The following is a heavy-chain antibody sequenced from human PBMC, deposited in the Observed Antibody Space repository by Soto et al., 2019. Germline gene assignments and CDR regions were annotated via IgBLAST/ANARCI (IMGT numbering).Heavy chain of an antibody. J-gene: IGHJ6*03. V-gene: IGHV4-31*03. CDR2: IYYSGST. CDR1: GGSISSGGYY. D-gene: IGHD3-10*01. CDR3: ARDGSDGSGSYYNSYYYYYMDV. Sequence: QVQLQESGPGLVKPSQTLSLTCTVSGGSISSGGYYWSWIRQHPGKGLEWIGYIYYSGSTYYNPSLKSRVTISVDTSKNQFSLKLSSVTAADTAVYYCARDGSDGSGSYYNSYYYYYMDVWGKGTTVTVSS.